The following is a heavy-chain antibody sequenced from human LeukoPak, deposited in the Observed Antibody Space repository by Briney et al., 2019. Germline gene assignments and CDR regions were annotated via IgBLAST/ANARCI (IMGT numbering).Heavy chain of an antibody. CDR2: INPDGSDK. V-gene: IGHV3-7*01. Sequence: GGSLRLSCGASGFSFRTSWLNWVRQAPGKGLEWVASINPDGSDKYSVDSVKGRFTISRDNAKNSLYLQMNSLRAEDTAVYYCARGGQRIFDYWGQGTLVTVS. CDR3: ARGGQRIFDY. J-gene: IGHJ4*02. CDR1: GFSFRTSW.